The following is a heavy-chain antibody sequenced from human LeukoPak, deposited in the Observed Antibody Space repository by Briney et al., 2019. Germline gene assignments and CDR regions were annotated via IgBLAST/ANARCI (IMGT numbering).Heavy chain of an antibody. Sequence: SVKVSCKASGGTFSSYAISWVRQAPGQGLEWMGGIIPIFGTASYAQKLQGRVTITADESTSTAYMELSSLRSEDTAVYYCALKVGATWGTGWYFDYWGQGTLVTVSS. CDR3: ALKVGATWGTGWYFDY. CDR2: IIPIFGTA. J-gene: IGHJ4*02. D-gene: IGHD1-26*01. CDR1: GGTFSSYA. V-gene: IGHV1-69*13.